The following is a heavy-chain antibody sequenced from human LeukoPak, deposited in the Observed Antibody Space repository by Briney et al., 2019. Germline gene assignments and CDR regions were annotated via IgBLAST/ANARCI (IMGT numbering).Heavy chain of an antibody. Sequence: GSLRLSCAASGFTFSSYSMNWVRQAPGKGLEWVSSISSSSSYIYYADSVKGRFTISRDNAKNSLYLQMNSLRAEDTAVYYCAREVPGSRAFDIWGQGTMVTVSS. CDR3: AREVPGSRAFDI. J-gene: IGHJ3*02. V-gene: IGHV3-21*01. CDR2: ISSSSSYI. CDR1: GFTFSSYS.